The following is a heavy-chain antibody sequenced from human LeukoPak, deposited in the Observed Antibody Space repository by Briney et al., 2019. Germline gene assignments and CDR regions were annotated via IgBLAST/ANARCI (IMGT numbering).Heavy chain of an antibody. V-gene: IGHV3-7*04. Sequence: GGSLRLSCAASGFTFNSYWMNWVRQAPGKGLEWVANIKEDGSEKYYVDSVKGRFTISRDNAKNSLYLQMNSLRAEDTAVYYCARGVDVWRQGTTVTVS. CDR2: IKEDGSEK. J-gene: IGHJ6*02. CDR3: ARGVDV. CDR1: GFTFNSYW.